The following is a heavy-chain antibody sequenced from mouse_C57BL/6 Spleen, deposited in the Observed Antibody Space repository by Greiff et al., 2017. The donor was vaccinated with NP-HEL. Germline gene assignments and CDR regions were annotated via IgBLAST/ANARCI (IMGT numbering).Heavy chain of an antibody. Sequence: EVMLVESEGGLVQPGSSMKLSCTASGFTFSDYYMAWVRQVPEKGLEWVANINYDGSSTYYLDSLKSRFIISRDNAKNILYLQMSSLKSEDTATYYCARGPYYYGSSLYYFDYWGQGTTLTVSS. CDR3: ARGPYYYGSSLYYFDY. J-gene: IGHJ2*01. CDR2: INYDGSST. V-gene: IGHV5-16*01. CDR1: GFTFSDYY. D-gene: IGHD1-1*01.